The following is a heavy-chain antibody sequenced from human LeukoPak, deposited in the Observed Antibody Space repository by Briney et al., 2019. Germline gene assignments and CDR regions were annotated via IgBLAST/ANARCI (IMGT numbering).Heavy chain of an antibody. CDR1: GFTFSSCS. Sequence: GGSLRLSCAASGFTFSSCSMNWVRQAPGKGLEWISYISGSGSVSYYEDSVKGRFTISRDNAKNSLYLQMNSLRDEDAALYYCARDGGFGFLAAFDIWGQGTMVTVSS. D-gene: IGHD3-10*01. CDR3: ARDGGFGFLAAFDI. J-gene: IGHJ3*02. CDR2: ISGSGSVS. V-gene: IGHV3-48*02.